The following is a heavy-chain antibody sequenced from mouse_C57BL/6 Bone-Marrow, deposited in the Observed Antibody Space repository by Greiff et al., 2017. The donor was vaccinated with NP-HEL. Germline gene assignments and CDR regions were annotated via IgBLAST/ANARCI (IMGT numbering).Heavy chain of an antibody. CDR3: AREELPWGSWFAY. CDR2: IWSGGST. J-gene: IGHJ3*01. V-gene: IGHV2-2*01. D-gene: IGHD2-1*01. CDR1: GFSLTSYG. Sequence: QVHVKQSGPGLVQPSQSLSITCTVSGFSLTSYGVHWVRQSPGKGLEWLGVIWSGGSTDYNAAFISRLSISKDNSKSQVFFKMNSLQADDTAIYYCAREELPWGSWFAYWGQGTLVTVSA.